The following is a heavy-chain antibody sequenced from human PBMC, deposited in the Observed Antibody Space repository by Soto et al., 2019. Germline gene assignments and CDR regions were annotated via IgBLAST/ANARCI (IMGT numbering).Heavy chain of an antibody. Sequence: SGNVSCKASGGTFSSYAISWVRQAPGQGLECMGGIIPIFGTANYAQKFQGRVTITADESTSTAYMELSSLRSEDTAVYYCARAHFFGELFSVPNWFDPWGQVPLATFSS. D-gene: IGHD3-10*01. J-gene: IGHJ5*02. V-gene: IGHV1-69*13. CDR3: ARAHFFGELFSVPNWFDP. CDR1: GGTFSSYA. CDR2: IIPIFGTA.